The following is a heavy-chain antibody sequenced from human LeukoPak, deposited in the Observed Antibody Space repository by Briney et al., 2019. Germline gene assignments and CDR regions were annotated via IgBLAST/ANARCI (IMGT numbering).Heavy chain of an antibody. Sequence: GGSLRLSCAASGFTFRKYWLHWVRQAPGKGLVWVSRINPDDGSTSYADSVKGRFTISRDNSKNTLYLQMNSLRAEDTAVYYCAKDGVLLWFGEVTPYYFDYWGQGTLVTVSS. V-gene: IGHV3-74*01. CDR2: INPDDGST. CDR1: GFTFRKYW. CDR3: AKDGVLLWFGEVTPYYFDY. J-gene: IGHJ4*02. D-gene: IGHD3-10*01.